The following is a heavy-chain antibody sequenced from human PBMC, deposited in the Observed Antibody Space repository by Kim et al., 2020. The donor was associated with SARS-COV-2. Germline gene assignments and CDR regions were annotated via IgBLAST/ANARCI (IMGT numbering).Heavy chain of an antibody. CDR3: AREEV. Sequence: INPGGCVKYSGDSVTGRFTIARDNAKTSLYLQVSSLRADDTAVYYCAREEVWGQGTLVTVSS. V-gene: IGHV3-7*01. J-gene: IGHJ4*02. CDR2: INPGGCVK.